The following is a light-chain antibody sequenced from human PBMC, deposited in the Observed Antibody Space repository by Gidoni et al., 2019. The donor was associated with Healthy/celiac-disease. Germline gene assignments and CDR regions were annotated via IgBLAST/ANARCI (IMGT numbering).Light chain of an antibody. V-gene: IGKV1-39*01. J-gene: IGKJ1*01. Sequence: DIQMTQSPSSLSASVGDRVTITCRASQSISIYLNWYQQKPGHAPKLLIYAASSLQSGVPERFSGSGSGTDFNLTISSLQPEDFATYYCQQSYSTPWTFGQGTKVEIK. CDR3: QQSYSTPWT. CDR2: AAS. CDR1: QSISIY.